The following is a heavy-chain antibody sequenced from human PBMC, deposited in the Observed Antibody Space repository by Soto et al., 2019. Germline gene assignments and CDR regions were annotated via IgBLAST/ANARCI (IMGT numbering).Heavy chain of an antibody. CDR2: IVVGSGNT. CDR1: GFTFTSSA. J-gene: IGHJ6*02. Sequence: SVKVSCKASGFTFTSSAVQWVRQARGQRLEWIGWIVVGSGNTNYAQKFQERVTITRDMSTSTAYMEPSSLRSEDTAVYYCAADSHYDFWSGYLGYYYYGMDVWGQGTTVTVSS. CDR3: AADSHYDFWSGYLGYYYYGMDV. V-gene: IGHV1-58*01. D-gene: IGHD3-3*01.